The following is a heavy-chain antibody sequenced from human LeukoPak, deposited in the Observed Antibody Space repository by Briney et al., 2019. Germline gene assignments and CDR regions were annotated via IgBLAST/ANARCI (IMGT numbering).Heavy chain of an antibody. Sequence: SETLSLTCTVSGGSIVSSCCYWVWIRQPPGQGLEWIGSIYYSGSTYYNPSLKSRVTIYVDTSKNQLSLKLSSVTAADTAVYCCGRHMRWDDYIWGWGKGALVTVSS. V-gene: IGHV4-39*01. CDR2: IYYSGST. D-gene: IGHD3-16*01. J-gene: IGHJ4*02. CDR3: GRHMRWDDYIWG. CDR1: GGSIVSSCCY.